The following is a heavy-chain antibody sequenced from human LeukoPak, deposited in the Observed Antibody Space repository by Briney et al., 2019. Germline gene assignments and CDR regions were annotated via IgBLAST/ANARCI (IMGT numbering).Heavy chain of an antibody. Sequence: ASVTVSCKASGGTFSSYAISWVRQAPGQGLEWMGWINPDSGGTNYPQKFQGRVTMTRDTSISTAYMDLSSLRSDDTAVYYCASGAIGGGAFDIWGQGTMVTVSS. D-gene: IGHD3-16*01. V-gene: IGHV1-2*02. CDR3: ASGAIGGGAFDI. CDR1: GGTFSSYA. J-gene: IGHJ3*02. CDR2: INPDSGGT.